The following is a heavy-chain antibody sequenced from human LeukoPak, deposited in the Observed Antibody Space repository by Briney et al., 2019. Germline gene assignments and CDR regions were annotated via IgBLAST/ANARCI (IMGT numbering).Heavy chain of an antibody. D-gene: IGHD6-13*01. J-gene: IGHJ4*02. CDR1: GGSINFYY. V-gene: IGHV4-4*07. CDR3: ARGIADPYSFDS. Sequence: PSEPVSLTCTVSGGSINFYYWSWIRQPAGKGLEWIGRIYSTGSTNYSPSLTSRVTMSVDKSKNQFSLNLSSVTAADTAVYYCARGIADPYSFDSWGQGTLVCVSS. CDR2: IYSTGST.